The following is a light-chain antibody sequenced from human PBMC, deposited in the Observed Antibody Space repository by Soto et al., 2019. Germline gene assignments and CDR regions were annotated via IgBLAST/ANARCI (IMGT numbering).Light chain of an antibody. CDR3: QQYGSSPSWT. V-gene: IGKV3-20*01. J-gene: IGKJ1*01. Sequence: EIVLTQSPGTLSLSTGERATLSCRASQSVRSNYLAWYQQKPGQAPRLLIYSVSSRATGIPDRFSGSGSGTDFTLTITRLEPEDFAVYYCQQYGSSPSWTFGHGTKVEIK. CDR1: QSVRSNY. CDR2: SVS.